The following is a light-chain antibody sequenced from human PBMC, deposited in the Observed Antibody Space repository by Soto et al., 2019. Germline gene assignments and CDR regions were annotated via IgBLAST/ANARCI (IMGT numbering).Light chain of an antibody. CDR1: QSISSY. J-gene: IGKJ1*01. V-gene: IGKV1-39*01. Sequence: DIQMTQSPSSLSASVGDRVTITCQASQSISSYLNWYQLKPGKAPKLLIYAASNLQSGVPSRFSGSGSGTDFTLTISSLQPEDFATYYCQQSYNTPWTFGQGTKVDIK. CDR3: QQSYNTPWT. CDR2: AAS.